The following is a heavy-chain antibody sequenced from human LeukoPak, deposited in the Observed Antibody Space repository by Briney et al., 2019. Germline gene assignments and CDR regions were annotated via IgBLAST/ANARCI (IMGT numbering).Heavy chain of an antibody. D-gene: IGHD3-10*01. V-gene: IGHV1-8*01. CDR3: ARDSLPGFGELLPDYYYYYGMDV. CDR2: MNPNSGNT. Sequence: GASVKVSCKASGYTFTSYDINWVRQATGQGLDWMGWMNPNSGNTGYAQKFQGRVTMTRTTSISTAYMELSSLRSEDTAVYYCARDSLPGFGELLPDYYYYYGMDVWGQGTTVTVSS. J-gene: IGHJ6*02. CDR1: GYTFTSYD.